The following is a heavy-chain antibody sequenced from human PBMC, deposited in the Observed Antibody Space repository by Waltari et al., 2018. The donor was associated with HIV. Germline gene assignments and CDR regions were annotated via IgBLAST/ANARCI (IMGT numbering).Heavy chain of an antibody. CDR2: ISDASDTT. D-gene: IGHD2-15*01. CDR1: GFSFSGYY. Sequence: QVRLVESGGALVSPGGSLRLSCAASGFSFSGYYMGWLHQAPGKGLEWIADISDASDTTYYADSVRGRFTISRDNAKDSLFLQMNSLRAEDTAIYYCASFKLSFFDHWGQGTLVSVSS. J-gene: IGHJ4*02. CDR3: ASFKLSFFDH. V-gene: IGHV3-11*01.